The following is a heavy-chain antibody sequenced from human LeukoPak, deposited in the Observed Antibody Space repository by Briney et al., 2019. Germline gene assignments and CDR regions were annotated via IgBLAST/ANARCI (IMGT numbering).Heavy chain of an antibody. J-gene: IGHJ4*02. CDR1: GGSISSGGYY. CDR3: ARDPYSSSWYDYFDY. D-gene: IGHD6-13*01. V-gene: IGHV4-34*01. Sequence: PSETLSLTCAVSGGSISSGGYYWSWIRQPPGKGLEWIGEINHSGSTNYNPSLKSRVTISVDTSKNQFSLKLSSVTAADTAVYYCARDPYSSSWYDYFDYWGQGTLVTVSS. CDR2: INHSGST.